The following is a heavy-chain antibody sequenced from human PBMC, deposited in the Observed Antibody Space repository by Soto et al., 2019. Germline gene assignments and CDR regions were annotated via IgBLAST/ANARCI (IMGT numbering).Heavy chain of an antibody. CDR1: GGSISSYY. J-gene: IGHJ4*02. Sequence: SETLSLTCTVSGGSISSYYWSWIRQPPGKGLAWIGYIYYSGSTNYNPSLKSRVTISVDTSKNQFSLKLSSVTAADTAVYYCARSADFWSGYYGFDYWGQGTLVTVSS. V-gene: IGHV4-59*08. CDR2: IYYSGST. CDR3: ARSADFWSGYYGFDY. D-gene: IGHD3-3*01.